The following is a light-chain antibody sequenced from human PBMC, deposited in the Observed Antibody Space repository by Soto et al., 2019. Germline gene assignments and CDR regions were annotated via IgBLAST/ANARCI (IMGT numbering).Light chain of an antibody. V-gene: IGLV1-47*02. CDR2: SNN. J-gene: IGLJ1*01. CDR3: ATWDDSLSNSV. Sequence: QSVLTQPPSASGTPGQRVVISCSGSSSNIASNYIYWYQQVPGTAPKLLIYSNNQRPSGVPDRFSGSKSGTSASLVISGLRSEDEADYYCATWDDSLSNSVFGTGTMVTVL. CDR1: SSNIASNY.